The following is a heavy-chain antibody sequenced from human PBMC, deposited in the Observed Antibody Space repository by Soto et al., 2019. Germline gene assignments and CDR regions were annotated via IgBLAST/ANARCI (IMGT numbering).Heavy chain of an antibody. D-gene: IGHD3-10*01. Sequence: SVKVSCKTSGGTFSSYAISWVRQAPGQGLEWMGGIIPIFGTANYAQKFQGRVTITADKSTSTAYMELSSLRSEDTAVYYCASFGWFGELLHYYYGMDVWGQGTTVTVSS. CDR1: GGTFSSYA. CDR3: ASFGWFGELLHYYYGMDV. V-gene: IGHV1-69*06. J-gene: IGHJ6*02. CDR2: IIPIFGTA.